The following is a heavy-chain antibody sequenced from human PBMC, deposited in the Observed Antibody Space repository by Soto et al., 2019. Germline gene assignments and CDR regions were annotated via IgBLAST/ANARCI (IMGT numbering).Heavy chain of an antibody. V-gene: IGHV3-48*01. CDR1: GLTFSSYS. D-gene: IGHD2-2*01. J-gene: IGHJ5*02. CDR2: ISSSSSTI. Sequence: PWGSPRLSCSAAGLTFSSYSMNRVRPAPGKGVEWVSYISSSSSTIYYADSVKGRFTISRDNAKNSLYLQMNSLRAEDTAVYYCARAPTGYCSSTSCYWFDPWGQGTLVTVSS. CDR3: ARAPTGYCSSTSCYWFDP.